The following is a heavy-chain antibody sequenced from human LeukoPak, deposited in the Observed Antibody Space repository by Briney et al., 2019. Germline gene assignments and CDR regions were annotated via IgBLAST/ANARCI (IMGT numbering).Heavy chain of an antibody. Sequence: SETLSLTCTVSGVSVSSGGYYWSWIRQPPGKGLEWIGYSYNTGITNYNPSLKSRVTISVDTSKNQFSLKLSSVTAADTAVYYCARDCIAAAGTSGFDPWGQGTLVTVSS. V-gene: IGHV4-61*08. CDR2: SYNTGIT. CDR3: ARDCIAAAGTSGFDP. CDR1: GVSVSSGGYY. D-gene: IGHD6-13*01. J-gene: IGHJ5*02.